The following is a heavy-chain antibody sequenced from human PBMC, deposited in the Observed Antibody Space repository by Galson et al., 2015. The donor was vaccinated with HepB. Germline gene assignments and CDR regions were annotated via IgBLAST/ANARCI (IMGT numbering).Heavy chain of an antibody. CDR2: IKQDGSEK. D-gene: IGHD6-13*01. Sequence: SLRLSCAASGFTFSSFWMTWVRQVPGKGLEWVASIKQDGSEKYYVDSVKGRFTISRDNAKNSLYLQMNSLRADDTAVYYCASHKWGGIAGVDDHWGRGTLVTVSS. CDR3: ASHKWGGIAGVDDH. V-gene: IGHV3-7*03. J-gene: IGHJ4*02. CDR1: GFTFSSFW.